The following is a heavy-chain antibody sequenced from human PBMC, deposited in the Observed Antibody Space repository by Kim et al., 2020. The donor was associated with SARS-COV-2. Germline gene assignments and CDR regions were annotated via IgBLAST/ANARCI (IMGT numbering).Heavy chain of an antibody. D-gene: IGHD2-15*01. J-gene: IGHJ4*02. CDR2: ISGSGGST. V-gene: IGHV3-23*01. CDR1: GFTFSSYA. Sequence: GSLRLSCAASGFTFSSYAMSWVRQAPGKGLEWVSAISGSGGSTYYADSVKGRFTISRDNSKNTLYLQMNSLRAEDTAVYYCAKDARLNYCSGGSCYADYWGQGTLVTVSS. CDR3: AKDARLNYCSGGSCYADY.